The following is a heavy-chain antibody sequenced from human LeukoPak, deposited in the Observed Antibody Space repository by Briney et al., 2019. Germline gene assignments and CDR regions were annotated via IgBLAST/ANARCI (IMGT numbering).Heavy chain of an antibody. CDR1: EFTFSSYG. Sequence: GGSLRLSCAASEFTFSSYGMHWVRQAPGKGLEWVAVISYDGSNKYYADSVKGRFTISRDNSKNTLYLQMNSLRAEDTAVYYCAKDGSGSYQGWFDPWGQGTLVTVSS. CDR3: AKDGSGSYQGWFDP. D-gene: IGHD1-26*01. CDR2: ISYDGSNK. J-gene: IGHJ5*02. V-gene: IGHV3-30*18.